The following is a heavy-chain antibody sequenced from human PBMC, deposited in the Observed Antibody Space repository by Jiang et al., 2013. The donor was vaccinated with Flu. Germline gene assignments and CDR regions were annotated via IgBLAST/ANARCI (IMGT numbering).Heavy chain of an antibody. D-gene: IGHD6-19*01. J-gene: IGHJ4*02. CDR1: GDSVSSNSAA. CDR2: TYYRSKWYN. V-gene: IGHV6-1*01. CDR3: ARDPAPGYSSGWTFDY. Sequence: QTLSLTCAISGDSVSSNSAAWNWIRQSPSRGLEWLGRTYYRSKWYNDYAVSVKSRITINPDTSKNQFSLQLNSVTPEDTAVYYCARDPAPGYSSGWTFDYWGQGTLVTVSS.